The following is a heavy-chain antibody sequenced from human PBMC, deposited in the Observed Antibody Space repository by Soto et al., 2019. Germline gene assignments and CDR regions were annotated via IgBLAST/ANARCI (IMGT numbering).Heavy chain of an antibody. J-gene: IGHJ4*02. V-gene: IGHV3-23*01. Sequence: GGSLRLSCAASGFTFSSYSMSWVRKVPGKGMEWVSTISGSGGSLYYADSVQGRFTISRDNSKNTLYLQMNSLRAEDTAVYYCAKAMSTVTTWRIHFDYWGQGTLVTVSS. CDR1: GFTFSSYS. CDR2: ISGSGGSL. D-gene: IGHD4-17*01. CDR3: AKAMSTVTTWRIHFDY.